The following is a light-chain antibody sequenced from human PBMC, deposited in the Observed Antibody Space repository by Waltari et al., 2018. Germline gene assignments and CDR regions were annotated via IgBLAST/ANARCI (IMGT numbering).Light chain of an antibody. CDR2: QTT. J-gene: IGKJ2*01. CDR3: QQFGGSPMYT. Sequence: LTQSPGTLSLSPGEGATLFCRASQTVDPNYFAWYQQKPAQSPNLILDQTTNRASGIPDKFSGSGSGTEFSLNIDMLEPGASAVYVCQQFGGSPMYTFGQGTKLEI. CDR1: QTVDPNY. V-gene: IGKV3-20*01.